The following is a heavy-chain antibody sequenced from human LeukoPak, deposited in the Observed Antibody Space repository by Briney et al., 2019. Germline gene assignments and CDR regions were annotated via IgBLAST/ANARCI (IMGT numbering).Heavy chain of an antibody. CDR2: INPSDGYT. CDR1: GYTFTRYY. V-gene: IGHV1-46*01. Sequence: ASVKVSCKASGYTFTRYYINYVRQAPGQGLEWMGIINPSDGYTTYAQKFQGRVTITTDESTSTAYMELSSLRSEDTAVYYCAREGPSTTGRDWGQGTLVTVSS. D-gene: IGHD1-1*01. J-gene: IGHJ4*02. CDR3: AREGPSTTGRD.